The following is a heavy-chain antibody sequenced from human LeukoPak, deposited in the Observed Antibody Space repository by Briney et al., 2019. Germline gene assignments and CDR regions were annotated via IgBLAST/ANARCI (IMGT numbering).Heavy chain of an antibody. Sequence: SETLSLTCTVSGGSISSSSYYWGWIRQPPGKGLKWIGSIYYSGSTYYNPSLKSRVTISVDTSKNQFSLKLSSVTAADTAVYYCASIRMVRVVYDYWGQGTLVTVSS. CDR3: ASIRMVRVVYDY. CDR2: IYYSGST. V-gene: IGHV4-39*07. J-gene: IGHJ4*02. CDR1: GGSISSSSYY. D-gene: IGHD3-10*01.